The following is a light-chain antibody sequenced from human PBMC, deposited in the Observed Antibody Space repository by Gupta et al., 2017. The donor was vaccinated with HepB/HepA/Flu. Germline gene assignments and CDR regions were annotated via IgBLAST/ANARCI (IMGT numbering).Light chain of an antibody. CDR2: GKN. J-gene: IGLJ2*01. Sequence: SSELTQDPAVSVALGQTVRITCQGDSLRSYYASWYQQKPGQAPVLVIYGKNNRPSGIPDRVSGSSSGNTASLTITGAQAEDEADYYCNSRESSGNQWVFGGGAKLTRP. V-gene: IGLV3-19*01. CDR3: NSRESSGNQWV. CDR1: SLRSYY.